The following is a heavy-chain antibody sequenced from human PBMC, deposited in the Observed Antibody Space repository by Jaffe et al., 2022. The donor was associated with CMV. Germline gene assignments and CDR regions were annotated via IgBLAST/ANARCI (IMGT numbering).Heavy chain of an antibody. CDR2: ISTSNEI. CDR1: GFIFSSYS. Sequence: DVLLVESGGGLVQPGGSLRLSCAASGFIFSSYSMNWVRQAPGKGLEWLSYISTSNEIRSVDSVKGRFTISRDNAKNSLFLQMNSLRDEDTAVYYCARSQIPNSNNQMFDYWGQGTLVAVSS. D-gene: IGHD1-1*01. V-gene: IGHV3-48*02. CDR3: ARSQIPNSNNQMFDY. J-gene: IGHJ4*02.